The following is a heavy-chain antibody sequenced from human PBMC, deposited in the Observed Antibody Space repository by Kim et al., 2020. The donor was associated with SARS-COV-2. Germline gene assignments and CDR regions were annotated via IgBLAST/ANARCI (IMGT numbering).Heavy chain of an antibody. V-gene: IGHV5-10-1*01. CDR3: ARHRYYDFWSGSKGVIDY. Sequence: GESLKISCKGSGCSFTSYWISWVRQMPGKGLEWMGRIDPSDSYTNYSPSFQGHVTISADKSISTAYLQWSSLKASDTAMYYCARHRYYDFWSGSKGVIDYWGQGTLVTVSS. CDR1: GCSFTSYW. D-gene: IGHD3-3*01. J-gene: IGHJ4*02. CDR2: IDPSDSYT.